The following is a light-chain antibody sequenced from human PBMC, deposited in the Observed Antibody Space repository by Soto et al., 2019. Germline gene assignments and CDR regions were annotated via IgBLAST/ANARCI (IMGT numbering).Light chain of an antibody. J-gene: IGLJ3*02. Sequence: QSVLTQPPSASGTPGKRVTISCSGSNSNIGTNSMNWYQQLARTAPKRLIHSNNQRPSGVPDRFSGSKSGTSASLAISGLQSEDEADYYCAAWDGSLNGWVFGGGTKLTVL. V-gene: IGLV1-44*01. CDR3: AAWDGSLNGWV. CDR1: NSNIGTNS. CDR2: SNN.